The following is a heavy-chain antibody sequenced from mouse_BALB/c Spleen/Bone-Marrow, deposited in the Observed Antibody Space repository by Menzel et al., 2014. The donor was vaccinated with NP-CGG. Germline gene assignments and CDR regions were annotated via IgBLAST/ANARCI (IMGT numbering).Heavy chain of an antibody. CDR2: ISSGGGNT. V-gene: IGHV5-12-1*01. CDR1: GFAFSSYD. J-gene: IGHJ2*01. Sequence: EVELLESGGGLVKPGGSLKLSCAASGFAFSSYDMSWVRPTPEKRLEWVAYISSGGGNTYYPDTVKGRFTISRDNAKNTLYLQMSSLKSEDTAMYYCARHGSGYDWGQGTTLTVSS. CDR3: ARHGSGYD. D-gene: IGHD3-1*01.